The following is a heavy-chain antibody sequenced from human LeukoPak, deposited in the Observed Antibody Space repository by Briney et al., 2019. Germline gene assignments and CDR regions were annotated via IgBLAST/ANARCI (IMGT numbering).Heavy chain of an antibody. J-gene: IGHJ4*02. CDR2: IYTSGST. D-gene: IGHD3-9*01. CDR1: GGSISSYY. Sequence: PSETLSLTCTVSGGSISSYYWSWIRQPAGKGLEWFGRIYTSGSTNYNPSLKSRVTTSVDTSKNQFSLKLSSVTAADTAVYYCARGYYDILTGYAYYFDYWGQGTLVTVSS. CDR3: ARGYYDILTGYAYYFDY. V-gene: IGHV4-4*07.